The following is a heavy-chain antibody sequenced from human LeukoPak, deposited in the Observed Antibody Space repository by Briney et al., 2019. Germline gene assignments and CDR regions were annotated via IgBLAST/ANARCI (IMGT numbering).Heavy chain of an antibody. V-gene: IGHV3-33*01. CDR2: IWYDGSNK. D-gene: IGHD3-9*01. CDR1: GFTFSSYA. Sequence: GGSLRLSCAASGFTFSSYAMHWVRQAPGKGLEWVAVIWYDGSNKYYADSVKGRFTISRDNSKNTLYLQVNSLRAEDTALYYCAREPRLLRYFDSYYGMDVWGQGTTVTVSS. J-gene: IGHJ6*02. CDR3: AREPRLLRYFDSYYGMDV.